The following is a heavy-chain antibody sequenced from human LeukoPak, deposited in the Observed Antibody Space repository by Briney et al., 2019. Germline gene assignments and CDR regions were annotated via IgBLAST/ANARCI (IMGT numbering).Heavy chain of an antibody. V-gene: IGHV4-61*02. D-gene: IGHD1-26*01. J-gene: IGHJ4*02. CDR2: IYTSGNT. CDR3: TRGGELMNF. Sequence: SETLSLTCTVSGASVNSGNYYWTWIRQPAGKRLEWIGRIYTSGNTNYNPSLKSRVTISIDASKNQLSLRLSSVTAADTAVYYCTRGGELMNFWGQGTLVTVSS. CDR1: GASVNSGNYY.